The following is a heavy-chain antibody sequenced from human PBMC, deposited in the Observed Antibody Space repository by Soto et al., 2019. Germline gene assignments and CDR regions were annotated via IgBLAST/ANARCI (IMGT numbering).Heavy chain of an antibody. CDR2: TYYRSKWYN. CDR3: AANGYYSGDGFDY. J-gene: IGHJ4*02. Sequence: SQTLSLTCAISGDSVTSNSAAWNWIRQSPSRGLEWLGRTYYRSKWYNDYAVSVKSRITINPDTSKNQFPLQLNSVTPEDTAVYYCAANGYYSGDGFDYWGQGTLVTVSS. V-gene: IGHV6-1*01. CDR1: GDSVTSNSAA. D-gene: IGHD5-12*01.